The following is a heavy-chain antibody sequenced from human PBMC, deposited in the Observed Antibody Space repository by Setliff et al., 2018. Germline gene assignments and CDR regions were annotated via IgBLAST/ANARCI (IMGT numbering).Heavy chain of an antibody. V-gene: IGHV4-39*07. CDR3: ARNPASFQYAFDV. CDR1: GDSITNMSFY. J-gene: IGHJ2*01. CDR2: IYYDGST. Sequence: KPSETLSLTCTVSGDSITNMSFYWGWIRQPPGKGPDWICSIYYDGSTYHNPSLKSRVTISIDTSNNQFSLSLRSVTAADTALYYCARNPASFQYAFDVWGRGTLVTVSS. D-gene: IGHD2-8*01.